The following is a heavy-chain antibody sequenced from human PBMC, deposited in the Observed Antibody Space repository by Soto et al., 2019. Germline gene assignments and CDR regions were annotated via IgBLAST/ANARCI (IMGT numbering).Heavy chain of an antibody. Sequence: ASVKVSCKASGYTFTSYEINWVRQASGQELEWMGWMNPNSGNTGYAQKFQGRVTMTRNTSISTAYMELSSLRSEDTAVYYCARGRGVLGVVVVEGPDDAFDIWGQGTMVTV. D-gene: IGHD2-15*01. CDR1: GYTFTSYE. CDR3: ARGRGVLGVVVVEGPDDAFDI. J-gene: IGHJ3*02. V-gene: IGHV1-8*01. CDR2: MNPNSGNT.